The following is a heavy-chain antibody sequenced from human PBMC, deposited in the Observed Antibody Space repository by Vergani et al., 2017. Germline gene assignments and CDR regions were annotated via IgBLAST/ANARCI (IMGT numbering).Heavy chain of an antibody. CDR1: GGTFSSYA. CDR2: INPNGGGT. V-gene: IGHV1-2*02. CDR3: ANKRGDNWFDP. J-gene: IGHJ5*02. Sequence: QVQLVQSGAEVKKPGSSVKVSCKASGGTFSSYAISWVRQAPGQGLEWMGGINPNGGGTSYAQKFQGRVTMTRDTSISTAYMELSRLSSDDTAVYYCANKRGDNWFDPWGQGTLVTVSS. D-gene: IGHD3-16*01.